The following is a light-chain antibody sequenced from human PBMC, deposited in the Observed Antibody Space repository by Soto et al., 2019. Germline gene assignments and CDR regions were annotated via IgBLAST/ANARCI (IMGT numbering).Light chain of an antibody. Sequence: AIRMTQSPSSFSASTGDRVTLTCRASQGISSYLAWYQQKPGKAPKLLIYAASTLQSGVPSRFSGSGSGTDFTLTISCLQSEDFATYYCQQYYSYPLTCGGGTKVEIK. CDR1: QGISSY. J-gene: IGKJ4*01. CDR3: QQYYSYPLT. V-gene: IGKV1-8*01. CDR2: AAS.